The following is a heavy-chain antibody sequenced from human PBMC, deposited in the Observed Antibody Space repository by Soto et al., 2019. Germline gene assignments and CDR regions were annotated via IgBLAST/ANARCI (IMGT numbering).Heavy chain of an antibody. CDR1: GFTFSSYA. CDR2: ISGSGGST. V-gene: IGHV3-23*01. D-gene: IGHD1-26*01. J-gene: IGHJ4*02. Sequence: GGSLRLSCAASGFTFSSYAMSWVRQAPGKGLEWVSAISGSGGSTYYADSVKGRFTISRDNSKNTLYLQMNSLRAEDTAVYYCVRYRYSGSHLASDYWGQGTLVTVSS. CDR3: VRYRYSGSHLASDY.